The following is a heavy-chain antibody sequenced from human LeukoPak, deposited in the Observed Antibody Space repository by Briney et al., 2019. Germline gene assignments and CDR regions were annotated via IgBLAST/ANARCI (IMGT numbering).Heavy chain of an antibody. CDR3: ARDPRRYSSGWGDFDY. D-gene: IGHD6-19*01. Sequence: ASMNVSCKASGYIFTSYYMHWVRQAPGQGLEWMGIINPSGGSTSYAQKFQGRVTMTRDTSTSTVYMELSSLRSEDTAVYYCARDPRRYSSGWGDFDYWGQGTLVTVSS. J-gene: IGHJ4*02. CDR2: INPSGGST. V-gene: IGHV1-46*01. CDR1: GYIFTSYY.